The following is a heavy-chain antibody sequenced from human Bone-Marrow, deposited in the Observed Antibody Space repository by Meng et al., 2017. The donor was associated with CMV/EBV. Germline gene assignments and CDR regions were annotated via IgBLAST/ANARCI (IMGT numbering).Heavy chain of an antibody. J-gene: IGHJ4*02. CDR3: ARGNAHAFDY. CDR2: ISSSGSTI. V-gene: IGHV3-48*03. CDR1: GFTFSSYE. D-gene: IGHD1-1*01. Sequence: GGSLRLSCAASGFTFSSYEMNWVRQAPGKGLEWVSYISSSGSTIYYADSVKGRFTISRDNAKNTLYLQMNSLRAEDTAVYYCARGNAHAFDYWGQGTLVTVSS.